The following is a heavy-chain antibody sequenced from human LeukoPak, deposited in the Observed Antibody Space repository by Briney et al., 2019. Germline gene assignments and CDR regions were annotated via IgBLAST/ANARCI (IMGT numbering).Heavy chain of an antibody. J-gene: IGHJ4*02. CDR2: INHSGST. V-gene: IGHV4-34*01. CDR3: ARGGVTIFGVVINEEYYFDY. CDR1: GGSFSGYY. Sequence: SETLSLTCAVYGGSFSGYYWSWIRQSPGKGLEWIGEINHSGSTNYNPSLMSRVAMSVDTSKNQFSLSLRSVTAADTAVYYCARGGVTIFGVVINEEYYFDYWGQGTLVTVSS. D-gene: IGHD3-3*01.